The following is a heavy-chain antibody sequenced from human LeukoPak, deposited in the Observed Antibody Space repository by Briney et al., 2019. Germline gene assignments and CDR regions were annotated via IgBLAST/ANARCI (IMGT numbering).Heavy chain of an antibody. CDR3: AKGPGPKPYWFDP. D-gene: IGHD1-1*01. V-gene: IGHV3-53*01. CDR1: GFTVSSNY. J-gene: IGHJ5*02. Sequence: PGGSLRLSCAASGFTVSSNYMSWVRQAPGKGLEWVSVIYSGGSTYYADSVKGRFTISRHNSKNTLYLQMNSLRAEDTAVYYCAKGPGPKPYWFDPWGQGTLVTVSS. CDR2: IYSGGST.